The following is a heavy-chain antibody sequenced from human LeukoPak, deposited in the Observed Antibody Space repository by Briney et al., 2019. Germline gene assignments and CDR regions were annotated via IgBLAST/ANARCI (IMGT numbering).Heavy chain of an antibody. CDR3: AGARITASGISDY. D-gene: IGHD6-13*01. Sequence: GASVKVSCKASGYTFTTYAISWVRQAPGQGLEWMGWISAYTGNTNYAQKFQGRVTMTTDSSTSTAYMDLRSLRSDDTAVYYCAGARITASGISDYWGQGTLVTVSS. J-gene: IGHJ4*02. CDR2: ISAYTGNT. V-gene: IGHV1-18*01. CDR1: GYTFTTYA.